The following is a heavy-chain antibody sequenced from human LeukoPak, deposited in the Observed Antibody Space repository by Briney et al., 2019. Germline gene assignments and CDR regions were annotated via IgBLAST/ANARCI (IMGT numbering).Heavy chain of an antibody. CDR1: GYTFTSYG. Sequence: RAASVKVSCTASGYTFTSYGISWVRQAPGQGLEWMGWISAYNGNTNYAQKLQGRVTMTTDTSTSTAYMELRSLRSDDTAVYYCARVRYYDSSGYPLDYWGQGTLVTVSS. D-gene: IGHD3-22*01. CDR2: ISAYNGNT. CDR3: ARVRYYDSSGYPLDY. J-gene: IGHJ4*02. V-gene: IGHV1-18*01.